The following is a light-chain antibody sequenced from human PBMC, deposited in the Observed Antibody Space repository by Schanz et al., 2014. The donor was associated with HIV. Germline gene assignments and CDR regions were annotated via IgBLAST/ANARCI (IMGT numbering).Light chain of an antibody. CDR1: QSVSTR. CDR3: QQRSNWPPFT. J-gene: IGKJ4*01. CDR2: DAS. Sequence: ETVMTQSPATLSVSPGEGVTLSCRASQSVSTRSAWYQQKPGQAPRLLIYDASNRASGIPARFSGSGSGTDFTLTISSLEPEDFAVYYCQQRSNWPPFTFGGGTKVEIK. V-gene: IGKV3-11*01.